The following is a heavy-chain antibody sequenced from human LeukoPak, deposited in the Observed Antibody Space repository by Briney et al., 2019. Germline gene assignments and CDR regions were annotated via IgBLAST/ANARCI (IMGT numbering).Heavy chain of an antibody. J-gene: IGHJ4*02. CDR2: IYHSGST. D-gene: IGHD2-2*01. CDR1: GYSISSGYY. Sequence: SETLSLTCAVSGYSISSGYYWGWIRQPPGKGLEWIGSIYHSGSTYYNPSLKSRVTISVDTSKNQFSLKLSSVTAADTAVYYCARQVVVGPAAINYWGQGTLVTVSS. CDR3: ARQVVVGPAAINY. V-gene: IGHV4-38-2*01.